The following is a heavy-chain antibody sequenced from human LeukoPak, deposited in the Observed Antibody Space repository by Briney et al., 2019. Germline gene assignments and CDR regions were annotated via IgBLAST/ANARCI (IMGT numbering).Heavy chain of an antibody. CDR1: GGSFRVYY. CDR3: ARQSHTIFGVVIYFDY. V-gene: IGHV4-34*01. CDR2: INHSGST. Sequence: PSETLSLTCAVYGGSFRVYYWSWIRQPPGKGLEWIGEINHSGSTNYNPSLNSRVTISVDTSKNQLSLKLSSVTAADTAVYYCARQSHTIFGVVIYFDYWGQGTLVTVSS. D-gene: IGHD3-3*01. J-gene: IGHJ4*02.